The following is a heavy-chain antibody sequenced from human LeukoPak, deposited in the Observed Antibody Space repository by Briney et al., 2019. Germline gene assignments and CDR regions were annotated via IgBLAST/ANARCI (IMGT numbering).Heavy chain of an antibody. Sequence: PGGSLRLSCPASGFTVTSNYMSWVRQAPGKGLEWVSVIYSGGSTFYADSVKGRFTISRDNSKNTAYLQMNSLRAEDTAVYYCAREDYYGSGSWDWGQGTMVTVSS. J-gene: IGHJ3*01. CDR3: AREDYYGSGSWD. V-gene: IGHV3-66*01. CDR2: IYSGGST. CDR1: GFTVTSNY. D-gene: IGHD3-10*01.